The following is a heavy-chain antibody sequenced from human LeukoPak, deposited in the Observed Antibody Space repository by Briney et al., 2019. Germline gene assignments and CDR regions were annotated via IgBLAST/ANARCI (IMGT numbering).Heavy chain of an antibody. CDR1: GGSMDSYY. CDR2: THSRGIT. D-gene: IGHD6-19*01. J-gene: IGHJ3*02. CDR3: ARMGRSSGWIDTFDI. V-gene: IGHV4-59*01. Sequence: SETLSLTCSVSGGSMDSYYWSWIRQPPGKGLEWIGYTHSRGITNYNPSLKSRVNMSVDTSKNQFSLKVSSVTAADTAVYYCARMGRSSGWIDTFDIWGHGTMVTVSS.